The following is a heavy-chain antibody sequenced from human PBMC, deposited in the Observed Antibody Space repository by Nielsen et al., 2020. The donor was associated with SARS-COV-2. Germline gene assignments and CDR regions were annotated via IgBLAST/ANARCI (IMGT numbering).Heavy chain of an antibody. V-gene: IGHV3-11*01. CDR1: GFTFSDYY. D-gene: IGHD5-18*01. CDR3: ARGDGSYGFRYYYGMDV. CDR2: ISSSGSTI. J-gene: IGHJ6*02. Sequence: GESLKISCAASGFTFSDYYMSWIRQAPGKGLEWVSYISSSGSTIYYADSVKGRFTISRDNAKNSLYLQMNSLRAEDTAVYYCARGDGSYGFRYYYGMDVWGQGTTVTVSS.